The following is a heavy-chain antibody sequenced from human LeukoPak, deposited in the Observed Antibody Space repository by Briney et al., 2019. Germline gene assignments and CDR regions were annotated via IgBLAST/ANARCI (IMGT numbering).Heavy chain of an antibody. J-gene: IGHJ4*02. V-gene: IGHV4-39*02. CDR3: ASLHSGNYSGAFDY. D-gene: IGHD1-26*01. CDR2: IYHSGST. CDR1: GGSIISSNYY. Sequence: PSEALSLTCSVSGGSIISSNYYWGWIRQPPGKGLEWIGNIYHSGSTYYNPSLKSRVTISVDTSKNDFSLKLISVTAADTAVYYCASLHSGNYSGAFDYWGQGTLVTVSS.